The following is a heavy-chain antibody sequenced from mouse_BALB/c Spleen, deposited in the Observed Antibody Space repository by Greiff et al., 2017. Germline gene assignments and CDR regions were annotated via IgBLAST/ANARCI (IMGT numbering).Heavy chain of an antibody. CDR2: ISYSGST. CDR3: AGGPLWLRRRGYYFDY. V-gene: IGHV3-2*02. Sequence: EVKLVESGPGLVKPSQSLSLTCTVTGYSITSDYAWNWIRQFPGNKLEWMGYISYSGSTSYNPSLKSRISITRDTSKNQFFLQLNSVTTEDTATYYCAGGPLWLRRRGYYFDYWGQGTTLTVSS. D-gene: IGHD2-2*01. J-gene: IGHJ2*01. CDR1: GYSITSDYA.